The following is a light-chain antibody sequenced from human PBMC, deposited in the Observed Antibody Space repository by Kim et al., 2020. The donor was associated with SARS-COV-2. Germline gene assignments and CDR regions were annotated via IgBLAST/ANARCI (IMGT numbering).Light chain of an antibody. Sequence: EPATLTCTGDTNTVGDQGATWLQQHQGHPPKLLSFRNNNRPSGISERLSASRSGTAASLTITGLQPEDEADYYCSAWDKRLGAWVFGGGTQLTVL. J-gene: IGLJ3*02. CDR3: SAWDKRLGAWV. CDR2: RNN. V-gene: IGLV10-54*01. CDR1: TNTVGDQG.